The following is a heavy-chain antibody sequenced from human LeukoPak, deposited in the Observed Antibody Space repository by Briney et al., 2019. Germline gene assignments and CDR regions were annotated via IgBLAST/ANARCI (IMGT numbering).Heavy chain of an antibody. D-gene: IGHD2-2*01. CDR2: MNPNSGNT. J-gene: IGHJ6*03. V-gene: IGHV1-8*01. CDR3: ARRVGGCSSTSCYAHPDYYYYYYMDV. CDR1: GYTFTSYD. Sequence: VASVKVSCKASGYTFTSYDINWVRQATGQGLEWMGWMNPNSGNTGYAQKLQGRVTMTRNTSISTAYMELSSLRSEDTAVYYCARRVGGCSSTSCYAHPDYYYYYYMDVWGKGTTVTISS.